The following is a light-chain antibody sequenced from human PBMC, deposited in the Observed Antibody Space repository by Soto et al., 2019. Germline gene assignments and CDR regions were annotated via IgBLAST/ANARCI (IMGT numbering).Light chain of an antibody. CDR3: ATWDDSLNAAV. Sequence: QSVLTQPPSLSGTPGQRVTISCSGSTSNIAGNTVHWYQHLPETAPKLLIYIDDQLPSGVPDRCSGSKSVTSASLAISGLQSADEADYYCATWDDSLNAAVFGGVPTLTVL. CDR2: IDD. V-gene: IGLV1-44*01. J-gene: IGLJ7*01. CDR1: TSNIAGNT.